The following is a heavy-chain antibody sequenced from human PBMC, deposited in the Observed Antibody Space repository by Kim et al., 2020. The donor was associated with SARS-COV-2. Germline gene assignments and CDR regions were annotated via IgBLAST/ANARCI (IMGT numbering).Heavy chain of an antibody. D-gene: IGHD3-22*01. J-gene: IGHJ4*02. V-gene: IGHV1-46*01. Sequence: KVQDRVTMTRDTSPSTVYMELSSLRSEDPAVYYCARSLSYDSSGYYLDYWGQGTLVTVSS. CDR3: ARSLSYDSSGYYLDY.